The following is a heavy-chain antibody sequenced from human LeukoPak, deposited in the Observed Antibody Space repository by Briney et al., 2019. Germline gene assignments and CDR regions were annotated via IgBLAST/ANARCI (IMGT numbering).Heavy chain of an antibody. D-gene: IGHD3-10*01. J-gene: IGHJ4*02. V-gene: IGHV1-18*04. CDR1: GYTFTNYA. CDR3: ARAPGVGDSLLFDY. Sequence: ASVKVSCKASGYTFTNYAINWVRQAPGQGLEWMGWITGYKGNTNYAQKLQGRVTMTTDTSTSTAYMELRSLRSDDTAVYYCARAPGVGDSLLFDYWGQGTLVTVSS. CDR2: ITGYKGNT.